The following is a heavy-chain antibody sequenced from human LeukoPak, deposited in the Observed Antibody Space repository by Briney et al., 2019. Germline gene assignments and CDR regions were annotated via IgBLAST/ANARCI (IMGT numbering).Heavy chain of an antibody. D-gene: IGHD3-22*01. Sequence: SVTLSLTCAVSGGSISSGGYSWSWIRQPPGKGLEWIGYIYHSGSTYYNPSLKSRVTISVDRSKNQFSLKLSSVTAADTAVYYCASSAYYYYDSSGYSFDYWGQGTLVTVSS. CDR3: ASSAYYYYDSSGYSFDY. CDR1: GGSISSGGYS. J-gene: IGHJ4*02. CDR2: IYHSGST. V-gene: IGHV4-30-2*01.